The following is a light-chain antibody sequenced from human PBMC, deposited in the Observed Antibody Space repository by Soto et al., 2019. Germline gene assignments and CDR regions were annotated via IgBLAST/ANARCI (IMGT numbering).Light chain of an antibody. CDR3: QSYDSSLSGHVV. CDR2: GNT. CDR1: NSNVGANYG. J-gene: IGLJ2*01. V-gene: IGLV1-40*01. Sequence: QSVLTQPPSVSGAPGQTVTISCTGSNSNVGANYGVHWYQQLPGTAPKLLIYGNTNRPSGVPDRFSGSKSGTSASLAITGLQAEDEANYFCQSYDSSLSGHVVFGGGTKLTV.